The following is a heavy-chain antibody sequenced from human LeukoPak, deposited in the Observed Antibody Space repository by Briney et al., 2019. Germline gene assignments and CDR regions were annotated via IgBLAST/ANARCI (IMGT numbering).Heavy chain of an antibody. J-gene: IGHJ3*02. V-gene: IGHV4-34*01. CDR1: GGSFSGYY. CDR3: ARDPMVVAADDAFDI. Sequence: KPSETLSLTCAVYGGSFSGYYWRWIRQPPGKGLEWIGEINHSGSTNYNPSLKSRVTISVDTSKNQFSLKLSSVAAADTAVYHCARDPMVVAADDAFDIWGQGTMVTVSS. CDR2: INHSGST. D-gene: IGHD2-15*01.